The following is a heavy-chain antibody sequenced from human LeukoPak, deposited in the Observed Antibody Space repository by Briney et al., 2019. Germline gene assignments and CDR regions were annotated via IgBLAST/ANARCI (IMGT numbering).Heavy chain of an antibody. J-gene: IGHJ5*02. V-gene: IGHV1-2*02. Sequence: GASVKVSCKASGYTFTRYYMHWVRQAPGQGLEWMGWINPNSGGTNYAQKFQGRVTMTRDTSISTAYMELSRLRSDDTAVYYCARGIMDIVVVGAAREDWFDPWGQGTLVTVSS. CDR1: GYTFTRYY. D-gene: IGHD2-15*01. CDR3: ARGIMDIVVVGAAREDWFDP. CDR2: INPNSGGT.